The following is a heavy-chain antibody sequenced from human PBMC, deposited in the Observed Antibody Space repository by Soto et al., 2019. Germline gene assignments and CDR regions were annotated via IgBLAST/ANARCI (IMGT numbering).Heavy chain of an antibody. CDR1: GFSLSSFG. D-gene: IGHD3-10*02. CDR3: AKDSMSSLPPNYYYYGMDV. CDR2: MSSDGSNT. J-gene: IGHJ6*02. Sequence: QVHLVESGGGVVQPGRSLRLSCAASGFSLSSFGMHWVRQAPGRGLEWVAAMSSDGSNTYYGDSVRGRFTISRDNSKNTIYLQMNSLGAEETAVYYCAKDSMSSLPPNYYYYGMDVWGQGTTVNVSS. V-gene: IGHV3-30*18.